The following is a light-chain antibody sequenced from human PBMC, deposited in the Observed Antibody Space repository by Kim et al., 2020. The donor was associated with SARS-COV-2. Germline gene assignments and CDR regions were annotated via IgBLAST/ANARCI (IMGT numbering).Light chain of an antibody. V-gene: IGKV2D-29*01. CDR2: EIS. Sequence: GQRASNSCQSSRSLLHADGRTSFYWSLQKPGQPPQLLIYEISNRFSGVPDRFSGSGSGTDFTLKISRVEADDVGVYYCMQSIEGWSFGQGTKLEI. CDR3: MQSIEGWS. J-gene: IGKJ2*03. CDR1: RSLLHADGRTS.